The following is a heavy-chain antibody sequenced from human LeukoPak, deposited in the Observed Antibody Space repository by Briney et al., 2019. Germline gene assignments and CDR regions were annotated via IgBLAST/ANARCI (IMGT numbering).Heavy chain of an antibody. CDR2: ISSSGSPT. V-gene: IGHV3-11*04. D-gene: IGHD2-8*01. Sequence: TGGSLRLSCAAPGFPFSDYYMSWIRQAPGKGLEWVSSISSSGSPTHYADSVKGRLTISRDNAKNSLYLQMNSLRAEDTAVYYCARVVYDSQSVDAFDIWGQGTMVTVSS. J-gene: IGHJ3*02. CDR3: ARVVYDSQSVDAFDI. CDR1: GFPFSDYY.